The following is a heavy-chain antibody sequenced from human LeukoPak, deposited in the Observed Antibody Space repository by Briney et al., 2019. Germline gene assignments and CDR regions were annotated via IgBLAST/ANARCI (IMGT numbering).Heavy chain of an antibody. CDR3: ARDLRFLKWLLPQNYYYGMDV. V-gene: IGHV4-34*01. J-gene: IGHJ6*02. CDR2: INHSGST. D-gene: IGHD3-3*01. Sequence: SETLSLTCAVYGGSFSGYYWSWIRQPPGKGLEWIGEINHSGSTNYNPSLKSRVTISVDTSKNQFSLKLSSVTAADTAVYYCARDLRFLKWLLPQNYYYGMDVWGQGTTVTVSS. CDR1: GGSFSGYY.